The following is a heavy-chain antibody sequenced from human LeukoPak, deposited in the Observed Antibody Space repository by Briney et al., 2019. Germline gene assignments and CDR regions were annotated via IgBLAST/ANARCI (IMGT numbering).Heavy chain of an antibody. CDR3: AVSGTYYYDSSGPHGEYYFDY. J-gene: IGHJ4*02. CDR2: IYYSGST. CDR1: GVSISSGGYY. D-gene: IGHD3-22*01. Sequence: SETLSLTCTVSGVSISSGGYYWSWIRQHPGKGLEWIGYIYYSGSTYYNPSLKSRVTISVDTSKNQFSLKLSSVTAADTAVYYCAVSGTYYYDSSGPHGEYYFDYWGQGTLVTVSS. V-gene: IGHV4-31*03.